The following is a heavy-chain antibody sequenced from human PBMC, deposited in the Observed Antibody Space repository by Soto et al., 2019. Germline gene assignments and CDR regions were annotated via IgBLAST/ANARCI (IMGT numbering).Heavy chain of an antibody. CDR3: ARGGGYNPFNY. V-gene: IGHV4-30-2*01. D-gene: IGHD3-22*01. J-gene: IGHJ4*02. CDR2: IYHSGST. Sequence: QLQLQESDSGLVKPSQTLSLTCAVSGGSISSGGYSWSWIRQPPGKGLEWIGYIYHSGSTYYNPSLKSRVTMSVDRSKNQFYLRLTSVTAADTAVYYCARGGGYNPFNYWGQGTLVTVSS. CDR1: GGSISSGGYS.